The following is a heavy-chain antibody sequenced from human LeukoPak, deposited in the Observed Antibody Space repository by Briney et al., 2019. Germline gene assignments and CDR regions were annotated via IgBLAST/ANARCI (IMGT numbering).Heavy chain of an antibody. CDR1: GFTFSSYA. J-gene: IGHJ4*02. V-gene: IGHV3-23*01. CDR3: AKGNGYSYGRYYFDY. D-gene: IGHD5-18*01. Sequence: GGSLRLSCAASGFTFSSYAMGWARQAPGKGLEWVSAITASGGNTYYADSVKGRFTISRDNSKNTLYLQVNSLRAEDTAVYYCAKGNGYSYGRYYFDYWGQGTLVTVSS. CDR2: ITASGGNT.